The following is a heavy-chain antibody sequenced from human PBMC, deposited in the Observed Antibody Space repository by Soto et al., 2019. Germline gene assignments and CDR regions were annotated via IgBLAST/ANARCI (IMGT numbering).Heavy chain of an antibody. Sequence: QVRLVQSGAEVKKPGASVKVSCKASGYTFTSYGISWVRQAPGQGLEWMGWISAYNGNTNYAQKLQGRVTMTTDTSTRTAYMELRSLRSDDTAVYYCAREEEYYYGSGSYYIIDYWGQGTLVTVSS. CDR1: GYTFTSYG. D-gene: IGHD3-10*01. J-gene: IGHJ4*02. V-gene: IGHV1-18*01. CDR3: AREEEYYYGSGSYYIIDY. CDR2: ISAYNGNT.